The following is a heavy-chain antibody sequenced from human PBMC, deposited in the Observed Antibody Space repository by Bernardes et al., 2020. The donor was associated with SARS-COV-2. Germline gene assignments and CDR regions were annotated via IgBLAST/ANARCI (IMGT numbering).Heavy chain of an antibody. CDR2: SRGSGTTL. Sequence: GGSLRLSCTASAFTLSNFEMNWVRQAPGKGLEWVSCSRGSGTTLHYADSVKGRFTISRDNSKNTLYLQMNSLRTEDTALYYCAGGDGYNFLGYFQRWGQGTLVTVSS. D-gene: IGHD5-12*01. CDR3: AGGDGYNFLGYFQR. J-gene: IGHJ1*01. V-gene: IGHV3-48*03. CDR1: AFTLSNFE.